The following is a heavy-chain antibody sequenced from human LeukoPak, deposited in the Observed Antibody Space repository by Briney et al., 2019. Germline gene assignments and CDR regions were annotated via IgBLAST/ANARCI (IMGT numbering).Heavy chain of an antibody. Sequence: SETLSLTCTVSGGSISSYYWSWIRQPPGKGLEWIGYIYYSGSTNYNPSLKSRVTISVDTSKNQFSLKLSSVTAADTAVYYCARDRLSGTSPSSWFDPWGQGTLVTVSS. CDR3: ARDRLSGTSPSSWFDP. J-gene: IGHJ5*02. D-gene: IGHD2-2*01. V-gene: IGHV4-59*01. CDR1: GGSISSYY. CDR2: IYYSGST.